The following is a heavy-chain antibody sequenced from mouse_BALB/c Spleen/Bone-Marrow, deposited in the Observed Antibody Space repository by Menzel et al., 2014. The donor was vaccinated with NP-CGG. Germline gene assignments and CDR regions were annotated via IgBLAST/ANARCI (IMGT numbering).Heavy chain of an antibody. J-gene: IGHJ2*01. CDR3: TRGGNWEDFDY. CDR2: ISSGSSTI. V-gene: IGHV5-17*02. CDR1: GFTFSSFG. D-gene: IGHD4-1*01. Sequence: EVQRVESGGGLVQPGGSRKLSCAASGFTFSSFGMHWVRQAPGRGLEWVAYISSGSSTIFYADTVKGRFTISRDNPKNTLFLQMTSLRSEDTAMYYCTRGGNWEDFDYWGQGTTLTVSS.